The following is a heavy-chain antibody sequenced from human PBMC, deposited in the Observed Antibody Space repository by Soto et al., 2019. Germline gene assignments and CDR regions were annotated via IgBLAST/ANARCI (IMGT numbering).Heavy chain of an antibody. D-gene: IGHD6-19*01. J-gene: IGHJ4*02. Sequence: GGSLRLSCAASGFTFSSYEMSWVRQAPGKGLEWVSYISSRGSTIYYADSVKGRFTISRDDANNSLYPQMSSLRAEDTAVYYCARLNLHSSRPNFDYWGQGTLVTVSS. CDR2: ISSRGSTI. CDR3: ARLNLHSSRPNFDY. CDR1: GFTFSSYE. V-gene: IGHV3-48*03.